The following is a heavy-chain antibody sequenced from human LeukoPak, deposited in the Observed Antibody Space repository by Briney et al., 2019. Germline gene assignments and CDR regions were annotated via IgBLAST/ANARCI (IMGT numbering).Heavy chain of an antibody. CDR2: ISSSSSYI. CDR1: GFTFSSYS. Sequence: GGSLRLSCAAFGFTFSSYSMNWVRQAPGKGLEWVSSISSSSSYIYYADSVKGRFTISRDNAKNSLYLQMNSLRAEDTAVYYCARERGYQLLSDAFDIWGQGTMVTVSS. V-gene: IGHV3-21*01. D-gene: IGHD2-2*01. CDR3: ARERGYQLLSDAFDI. J-gene: IGHJ3*02.